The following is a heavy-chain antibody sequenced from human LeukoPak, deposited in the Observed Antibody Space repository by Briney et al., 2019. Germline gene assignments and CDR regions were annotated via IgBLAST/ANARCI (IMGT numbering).Heavy chain of an antibody. CDR2: MNARNGDT. D-gene: IGHD2-2*02. CDR3: TLYNH. CDR1: GYSFTNHD. V-gene: IGHV1-3*03. J-gene: IGHJ5*02. Sequence: ASVKVSCKASGYSFTNHDMHWVRQPRAQGLEWVGCMNARNGDTRYGPEFQGRVTISSHTSASTAYMELRILRSEDMAVYYCTLYNHWGQGTLVTVSS.